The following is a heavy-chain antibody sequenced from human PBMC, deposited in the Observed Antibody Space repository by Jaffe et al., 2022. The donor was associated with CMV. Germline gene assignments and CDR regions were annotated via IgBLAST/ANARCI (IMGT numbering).Heavy chain of an antibody. CDR3: ARGGGGSGSYFPYWYFDL. D-gene: IGHD1-26*01. V-gene: IGHV3-21*01. CDR2: ISSSSSYI. Sequence: EVQLVESGGGLVKPGGSLRLSCAASGFTFSSYSMNWVRQAPGKGLEWVSSISSSSSYIYYADSVKGRFTISRDNAKNSLYLQMNSLRAEDTAVYYCARGGGGSGSYFPYWYFDLWGRGTLVTVSS. CDR1: GFTFSSYS. J-gene: IGHJ2*01.